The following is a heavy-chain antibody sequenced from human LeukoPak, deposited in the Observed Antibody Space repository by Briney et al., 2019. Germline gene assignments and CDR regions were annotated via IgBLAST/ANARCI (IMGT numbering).Heavy chain of an antibody. CDR2: INPNSGGT. CDR1: VYTFTVYY. CDR3: GRGYSSGWYENWYFDL. V-gene: IGHV1-2*02. J-gene: IGHJ2*01. D-gene: IGHD6-19*01. Sequence: GASVTVSCKASVYTFTVYYMHWVRQAPGQGREWMGWINPNSGGTNYAQKFQGRVTMTRDTSISTAYMELSRPRSDDTAVYYCGRGYSSGWYENWYFDLWGRGTLVTVSS.